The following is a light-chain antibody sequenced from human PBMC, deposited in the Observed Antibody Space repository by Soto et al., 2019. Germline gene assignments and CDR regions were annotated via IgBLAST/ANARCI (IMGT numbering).Light chain of an antibody. CDR2: GAS. CDR1: QSVSSN. CDR3: HQYDNWPPLT. V-gene: IGKV3-15*01. J-gene: IGKJ5*01. Sequence: EIVMTQSPATLSVSPGERATLSCRASQSVSSNLAWYQQKPGQAPRLLIYGASTRATGFPARFSGSGSGTEFTLTISSLQSEDFAVYYCHQYDNWPPLTFGQGTRLEIK.